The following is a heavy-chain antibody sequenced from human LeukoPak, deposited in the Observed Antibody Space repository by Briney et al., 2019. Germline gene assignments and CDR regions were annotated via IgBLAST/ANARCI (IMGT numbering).Heavy chain of an antibody. CDR3: ARGRHASVGYGLDV. Sequence: PGGSLRLSCAASGITFSSYAMYWVRQAPGKGLEYVSAISSNGGNSYYANSLKGRFTVSRDNSKNTLYLQMGSLRGEDLAVYYCARGRHASVGYGLDVWGRGTTVTVSS. V-gene: IGHV3-64*01. CDR2: ISSNGGNS. J-gene: IGHJ6*02. CDR1: GITFSSYA.